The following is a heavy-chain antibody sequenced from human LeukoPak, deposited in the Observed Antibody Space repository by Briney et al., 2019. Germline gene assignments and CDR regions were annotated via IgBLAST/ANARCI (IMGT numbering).Heavy chain of an antibody. CDR3: ARDVEGDRSHIPAFDI. CDR1: GGSIRRYW. CDR2: VSYDGKT. V-gene: IGHV4-59*01. J-gene: IGHJ3*02. D-gene: IGHD3-22*01. Sequence: PSETLSLTCTVSGGSIRRYWWSWIRQSPENGLEWIGYVSYDGKTNYNPSLRNRVTISVDASNEEFSLKLRSVTAADTAVYYCARDVEGDRSHIPAFDIWGQGTVVTVSS.